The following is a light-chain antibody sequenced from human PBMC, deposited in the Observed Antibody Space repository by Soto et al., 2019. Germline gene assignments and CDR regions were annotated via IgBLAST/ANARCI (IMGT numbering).Light chain of an antibody. CDR1: SSDVGGYNY. J-gene: IGLJ1*01. CDR3: SSYAGINNV. Sequence: QSALTQPPSASGSPGQSVTISCTGTSSDVGGYNYVSWYQQHPGKAPKLMIYEVSKRPSGVPDRFSGSKSGNTASLTVSGLQAEDEADYYCSSYAGINNVFGTGTKVTVL. CDR2: EVS. V-gene: IGLV2-8*01.